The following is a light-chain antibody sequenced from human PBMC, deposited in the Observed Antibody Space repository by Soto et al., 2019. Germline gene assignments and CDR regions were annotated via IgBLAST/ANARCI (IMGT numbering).Light chain of an antibody. CDR1: QSISSW. CDR2: DAS. J-gene: IGKJ1*01. V-gene: IGKV1-5*01. Sequence: DIQMTQSPSTLSASVGDRVTITCRASQSISSWLAWYQQKPGKAPKLLIYDASSLESGVPSRFSGSGSGTEFTLTISSLQPDDFATYYCQQYNSYWGFGQGTKVE. CDR3: QQYNSYWG.